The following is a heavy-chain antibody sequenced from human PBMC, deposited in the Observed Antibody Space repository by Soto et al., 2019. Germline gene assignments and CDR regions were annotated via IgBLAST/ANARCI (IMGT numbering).Heavy chain of an antibody. CDR3: ARERGGYGYPAGLLDL. CDR2: TINKANSYTT. CDR1: GFTFSDHY. V-gene: IGHV3-72*01. D-gene: IGHD5-18*01. Sequence: EVHLVESGGGLVQPGGSLRLSCAASGFTFSDHYMDWVRQAPGKGLEWVGRTINKANSYTTEYAAAVKGRFTISRDDSKSSLYLQMNRLKTGETAVYYCARERGGYGYPAGLLDLWGRGTLVTVSS. J-gene: IGHJ2*01.